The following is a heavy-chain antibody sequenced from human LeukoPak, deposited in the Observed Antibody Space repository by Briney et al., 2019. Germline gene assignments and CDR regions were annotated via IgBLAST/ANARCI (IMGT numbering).Heavy chain of an antibody. D-gene: IGHD2-21*01. J-gene: IGHJ5*02. CDR1: GFTFSNYE. V-gene: IGHV3-48*03. CDR2: ISSSDNSI. CDR3: ARDPVAAGFDRWFDP. Sequence: PGGSLRLSCAASGFTFSNYEMSWVRQAPGKGVEWGSYISSSDNSIYYADSVKGRFTISRDNAKNSLYLQMNSLRAEDTAVYYCARDPVAAGFDRWFDPWGQGTLVTVSS.